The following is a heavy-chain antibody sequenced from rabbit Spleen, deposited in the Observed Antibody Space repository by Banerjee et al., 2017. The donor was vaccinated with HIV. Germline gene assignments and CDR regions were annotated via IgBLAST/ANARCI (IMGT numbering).Heavy chain of an antibody. CDR2: IDSGSSGFT. Sequence: QEQLEESGGGRVKPEGSLTLTCKASGVSFSISSYMCWVPQAPGKGLEWIACIDSGSSGFTYFASWAKGRFTISKTSSTTVTLQMTSLTAADTATYFCARDLAGVIGWNFGWWGPGTLVTVS. CDR1: GVSFSISSY. V-gene: IGHV1S45*01. J-gene: IGHJ4*01. CDR3: ARDLAGVIGWNFGW. D-gene: IGHD4-1*01.